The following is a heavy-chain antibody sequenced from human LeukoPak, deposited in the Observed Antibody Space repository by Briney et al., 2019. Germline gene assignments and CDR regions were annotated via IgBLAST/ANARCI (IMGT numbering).Heavy chain of an antibody. J-gene: IGHJ6*03. CDR1: RFTFNTYA. V-gene: IGHV3-30-3*01. Sequence: PGRSLRLSCAASRFTFNTYAMHWVRQAPGKGLEWVAVMSYDGNNEYYADSVKGRFTISRDNAKNSMYLQMNSLRAEDTAVYYCARNLFGGYMDVWGKGTTVTVSS. D-gene: IGHD3-16*01. CDR2: MSYDGNNE. CDR3: ARNLFGGYMDV.